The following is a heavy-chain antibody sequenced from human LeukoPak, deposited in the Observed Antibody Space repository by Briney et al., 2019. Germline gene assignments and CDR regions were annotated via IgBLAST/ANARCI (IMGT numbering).Heavy chain of an antibody. D-gene: IGHD3-3*01. CDR1: GFTFSSYW. J-gene: IGHJ5*02. CDR3: ARKGLFGGRVSWFDP. CDR2: IKQDGSEK. V-gene: IGHV3-7*01. Sequence: GGSLRLSCAASGFTFSSYWMSWVRQASGKGLEWVANIKQDGSEKYYVDSVKGRFTISRDNAKNSLYLQMNSLRAEDTAVYYCARKGLFGGRVSWFDPWGQGTLVTVSS.